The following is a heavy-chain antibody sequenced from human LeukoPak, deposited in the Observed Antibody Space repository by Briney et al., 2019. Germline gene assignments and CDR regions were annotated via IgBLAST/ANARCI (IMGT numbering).Heavy chain of an antibody. D-gene: IGHD3-16*01. V-gene: IGHV4-39*01. Sequence: PSETLSLTCTVSGGSISSTNYYWGWIRQPPGKGLEWIGSIYYIGSTYCNPSLKSRVTISVDTSKNQFSLKLSSVTAADTAVYYCVRGSTLRHYQYWGQGTLVSLSS. CDR3: VRGSTLRHYQY. CDR1: GGSISSTNYY. J-gene: IGHJ4*02. CDR2: IYYIGST.